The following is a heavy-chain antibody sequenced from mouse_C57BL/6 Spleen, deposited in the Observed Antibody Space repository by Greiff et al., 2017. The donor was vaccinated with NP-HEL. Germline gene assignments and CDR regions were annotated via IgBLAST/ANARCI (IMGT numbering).Heavy chain of an antibody. V-gene: IGHV5-4*01. D-gene: IGHD1-1*01. Sequence: EVHLVESGGGLVKPGGSLKLSCAASGFTFSSYAMSWVRQTPEKRLEWVATISDGGSYTYYPDNVKGRFTISRDNAKNNLYLQMSHLKSEDTAMYYCARDPLYYGSSYRYWYFDVWGTGTTVTVSS. CDR1: GFTFSSYA. CDR2: ISDGGSYT. J-gene: IGHJ1*03. CDR3: ARDPLYYGSSYRYWYFDV.